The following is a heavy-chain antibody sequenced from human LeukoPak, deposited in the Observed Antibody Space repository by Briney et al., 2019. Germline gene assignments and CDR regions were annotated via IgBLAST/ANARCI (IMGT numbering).Heavy chain of an antibody. V-gene: IGHV4-39*01. CDR3: ASSPSITGRYFDWQFDY. CDR2: ISYSGNA. D-gene: IGHD3-9*01. J-gene: IGHJ4*02. CDR1: GGSISSSSYY. Sequence: SETLSLTCTVSGGSISSSSYYWGWIRQPPGKGLELIGSISYSGNAYYNPSLKSRVTVSVDTSKNQFSLKQTSVTAADTAVYYCASSPSITGRYFDWQFDYWGQGTLVTVSS.